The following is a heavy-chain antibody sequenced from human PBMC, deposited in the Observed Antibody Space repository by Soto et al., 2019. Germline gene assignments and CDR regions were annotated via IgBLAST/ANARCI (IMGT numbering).Heavy chain of an antibody. CDR1: GFSFRSYA. CDR3: AKDSRRRYCSGGSCYPGFDY. Sequence: GGSLRLACAASGFSFRSYAMSWVLQAPGNGLEWVSAISGSGGITYYADSVKGRFTISRDNSKNTLYLQMNSLRAEDTVVYYCAKDSRRRYCSGGSCYPGFDYWGQGTLVTVSS. J-gene: IGHJ4*02. D-gene: IGHD2-15*01. CDR2: ISGSGGIT. V-gene: IGHV3-23*01.